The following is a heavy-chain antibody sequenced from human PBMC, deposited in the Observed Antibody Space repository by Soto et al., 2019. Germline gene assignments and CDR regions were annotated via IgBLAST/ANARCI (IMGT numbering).Heavy chain of an antibody. J-gene: IGHJ4*02. D-gene: IGHD3-22*01. V-gene: IGHV4-59*12. CDR2: VYYSGST. Sequence: SETLSLTCTVSGGSISNYYWSWIRQPPGKGLEWIGYVYYSGSTNYNPSLKSRLSMSVDTSKNQFSLKLSSVTAADTAVYYCARDVRGYYDSSGYPLDYWGQGTLVTVSS. CDR3: ARDVRGYYDSSGYPLDY. CDR1: GGSISNYY.